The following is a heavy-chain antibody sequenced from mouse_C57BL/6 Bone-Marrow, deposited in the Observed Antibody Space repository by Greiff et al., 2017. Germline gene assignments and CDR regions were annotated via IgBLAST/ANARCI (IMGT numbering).Heavy chain of an antibody. J-gene: IGHJ3*01. CDR3: ARSRGLWGVLGWFAY. V-gene: IGHV1-52*01. D-gene: IGHD1-1*02. Sequence: QVQLQQPGAELVRPGSSVKLSCKASGYTFTSYWVPWVKQRPIQGLEWIGNIDPSDSETHYNQKFKDKATLTVDNSSSTAYMQLSSLTSEDSAVYYCARSRGLWGVLGWFAYWGQGTRVTVSA. CDR2: IDPSDSET. CDR1: GYTFTSYW.